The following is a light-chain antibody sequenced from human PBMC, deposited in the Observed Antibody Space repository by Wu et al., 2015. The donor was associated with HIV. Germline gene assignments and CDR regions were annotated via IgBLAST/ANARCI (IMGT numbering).Light chain of an antibody. Sequence: IVLTQSPGTLSLSPGERATLSCRASQRVNSYYLAWYQQKPGQAPRLLIYATSNRATGIPDRISGSGSGTLFTLTISRLEPEDSAVYFCQQYVSSPTFGQGTRLEIK. V-gene: IGKV3-20*01. CDR2: ATS. CDR1: QRVNSYY. J-gene: IGKJ5*01. CDR3: QQYVSSPT.